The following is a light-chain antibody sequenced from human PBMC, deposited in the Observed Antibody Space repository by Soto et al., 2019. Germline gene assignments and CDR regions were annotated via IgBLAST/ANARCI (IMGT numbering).Light chain of an antibody. V-gene: IGKV1-6*01. CDR3: LQDYTYPWT. J-gene: IGKJ1*01. CDR2: SAS. Sequence: AIQMTQSPSCLSASVGDRVTITCRARHVSRNDLGGYHEKPVKAPNLLIDSASGVRSGVPSGFSGSGSGTHFTLTIHSLQAEDSATYFCLQDYTYPWTFGQGTKVDIK. CDR1: HVSRND.